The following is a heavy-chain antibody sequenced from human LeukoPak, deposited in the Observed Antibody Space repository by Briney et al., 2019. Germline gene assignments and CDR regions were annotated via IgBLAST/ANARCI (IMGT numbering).Heavy chain of an antibody. V-gene: IGHV4-38-2*02. J-gene: IGHJ5*02. D-gene: IGHD1-26*01. CDR2: IYHSGST. Sequence: PSETLSLTCTVSGYSISSGYFWGWIRQPPGKGLEWIGTIYHSGSTYYDPSLKSRVTISLDTSKNQFSLKLSSVTAADTAVYYCAGDYKVLNGFVPREVGGTGGWFDPWGQGTLVTVSS. CDR3: AGDYKVLNGFVPREVGGTGGWFDP. CDR1: GYSISSGYF.